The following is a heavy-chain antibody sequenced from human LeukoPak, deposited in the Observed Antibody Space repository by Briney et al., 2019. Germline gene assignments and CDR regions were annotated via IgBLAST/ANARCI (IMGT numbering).Heavy chain of an antibody. V-gene: IGHV4-59*08. Sequence: PSETLSLTCSVSGTSISSYYWSWIRQPPGKGLAWLGCIFCSGGTNYNPSLKSRITISVDTSKNQFSLKLSSVTAADTAVYYCARHVDYWGQGTLVTVSP. CDR1: GTSISSYY. CDR3: ARHVDY. CDR2: IFCSGGT. J-gene: IGHJ4*02.